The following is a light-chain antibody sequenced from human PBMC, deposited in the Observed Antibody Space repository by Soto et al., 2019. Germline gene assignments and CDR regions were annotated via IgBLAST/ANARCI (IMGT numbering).Light chain of an antibody. V-gene: IGKV3-15*01. CDR3: QQYKNWPPWYT. J-gene: IGKJ2*01. CDR2: DAA. CDR1: QSVNSN. Sequence: EIVMTQSPATLSVSPGEGVTLSCRASQSVNSNLAWYQQKAGQAPRLLIYDAATRATGVPARFSGSGSGTEFTLTIRSLQSEDFAVYYCQQYKNWPPWYTFGQGTKVEIK.